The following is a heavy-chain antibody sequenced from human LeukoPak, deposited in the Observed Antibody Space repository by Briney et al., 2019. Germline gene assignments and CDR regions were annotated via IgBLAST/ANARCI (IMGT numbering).Heavy chain of an antibody. CDR3: ARGPYSSIWHEGHGMDV. V-gene: IGHV4-4*07. D-gene: IGHD6-13*01. CDR2: IYTSGAT. J-gene: IGHJ6*02. CDR1: GGSISNYY. Sequence: SETLSLTCTVSGGSISNYYWSWIRQPAGQGLEWIGHIYTSGATNYRPSLKSRVTMSVDTSKNQFSLKLTSVTAADTAVYYCARGPYSSIWHEGHGMDVWGQGTTVSVS.